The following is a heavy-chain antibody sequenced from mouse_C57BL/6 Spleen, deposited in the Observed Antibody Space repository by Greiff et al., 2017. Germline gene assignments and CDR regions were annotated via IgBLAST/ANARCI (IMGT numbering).Heavy chain of an antibody. CDR2: IYYSGTI. Sequence: VQLKESGPGLVKPSQTVFLTCTVTGISITTGNYRWSWIRQFPGNKLEWIGYIYYSGTITYNPSLTSRTTITRDTPKNQFFLEMNSLTAEDTATYYCARLYYDYDGGPPAMDYWGQGTSVTVSS. J-gene: IGHJ4*01. CDR1: GISITTGNYR. V-gene: IGHV3-5*01. D-gene: IGHD2-4*01. CDR3: ARLYYDYDGGPPAMDY.